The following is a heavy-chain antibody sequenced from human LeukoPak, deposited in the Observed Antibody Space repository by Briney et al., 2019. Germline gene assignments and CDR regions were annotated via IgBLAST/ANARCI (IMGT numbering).Heavy chain of an antibody. CDR2: ISAYNGNT. CDR3: ARDPATYYYGSGNYVDAFEI. CDR1: GYTFTSYG. Sequence: ASVKVSCKASGYTFTSYGISWVRQAPGQGLEWMGWISAYNGNTNYAQKLQGRVTMTTDTSTSTAYMELRSLRSDDTAVYYCARDPATYYYGSGNYVDAFEIWGQGTMVTVSS. J-gene: IGHJ3*02. V-gene: IGHV1-18*01. D-gene: IGHD3-10*01.